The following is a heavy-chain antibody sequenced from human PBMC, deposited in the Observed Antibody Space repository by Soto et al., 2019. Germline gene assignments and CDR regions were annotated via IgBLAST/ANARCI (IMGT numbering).Heavy chain of an antibody. J-gene: IGHJ6*02. CDR3: ARDRVPAATSASYYYYGMDV. CDR1: GYTFTRYY. V-gene: IGHV1-46*01. D-gene: IGHD2-2*01. CDR2: INPSGGST. Sequence: ASWKGSCKASGYTFTRYYMHCVRQAPVQGLEWMGIINPSGGSTSYAQKFQGRVTMTRDTSTSTVYMELSSLRSEDTAVYYCARDRVPAATSASYYYYGMDVWGQGPTVTVSS.